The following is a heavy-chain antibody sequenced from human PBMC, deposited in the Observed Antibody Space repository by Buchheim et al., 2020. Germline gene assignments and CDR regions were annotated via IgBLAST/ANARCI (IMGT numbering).Heavy chain of an antibody. CDR1: GFVFSAYD. D-gene: IGHD2-8*01. Sequence: EVQLLESGGGLVQSGGSLRLSCAASGFVFSAYDMIWVRQAPGKGLEWVSDISGSGSSTYYAESVKGRFAISRDNSKNTLFLQMNSLRAEDKDVYYCGKGYCTNGVCRFLSYYIDVGGRGTT. CDR3: GKGYCTNGVCRFLSYYIDV. J-gene: IGHJ6*03. V-gene: IGHV3-23*01. CDR2: ISGSGSST.